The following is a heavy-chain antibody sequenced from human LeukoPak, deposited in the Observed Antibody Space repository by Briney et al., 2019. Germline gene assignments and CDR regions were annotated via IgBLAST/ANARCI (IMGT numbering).Heavy chain of an antibody. CDR1: GFTYRRFA. D-gene: IGHD3-22*01. CDR3: AKDHARSGWPMFDS. J-gene: IGHJ5*01. Sequence: GGSLRLSCAASGFTYRRFAMSRGRQAPGKGLGRVASVNNGGNPYYADSVRGRFIVSSDNSQNPLPPQLNKPRTADPGVYYCAKDHARSGWPMFDSWGQGSLVAVSS. V-gene: IGHV3-23*01. CDR2: VNNGGNP.